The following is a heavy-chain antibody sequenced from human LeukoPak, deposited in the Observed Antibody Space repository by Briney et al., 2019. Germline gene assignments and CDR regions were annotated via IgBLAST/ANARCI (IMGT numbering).Heavy chain of an antibody. Sequence: PGGSLRLLRAASRFNFCSFSMKWVPPAPGKGLEGGSYISSSSGTIYYADSVKGRFTISRDNAKNSLYLQMNSLGDEDTAVYYCARDVRWLRFVFDYWGQGTLVTVSS. D-gene: IGHD5-12*01. J-gene: IGHJ4*02. V-gene: IGHV3-48*02. CDR1: RFNFCSFS. CDR3: ARDVRWLRFVFDY. CDR2: ISSSSGTI.